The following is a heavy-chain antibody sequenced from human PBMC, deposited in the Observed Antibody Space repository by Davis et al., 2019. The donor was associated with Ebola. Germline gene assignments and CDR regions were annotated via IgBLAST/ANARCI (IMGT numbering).Heavy chain of an antibody. CDR3: ARDLNAPYGMDV. J-gene: IGHJ6*02. D-gene: IGHD2-2*01. Sequence: GESLKISCAASGFTFSSYAMSWVRQAPGKGLEWVSAISGSGGSTYYADSVKGRFTISRDNSKNTLYLQMNSLRADDTAVYYCARDLNAPYGMDVWGQGTTVTVSS. V-gene: IGHV3-23*01. CDR2: ISGSGGST. CDR1: GFTFSSYA.